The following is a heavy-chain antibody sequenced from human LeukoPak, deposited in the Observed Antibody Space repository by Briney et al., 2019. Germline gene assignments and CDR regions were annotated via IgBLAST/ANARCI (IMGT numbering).Heavy chain of an antibody. CDR3: AKDLLVLRYFDWLLSGLDY. V-gene: IGHV3-23*01. J-gene: IGHJ4*02. CDR1: GFTFSSYA. D-gene: IGHD3-9*01. Sequence: GGSLRLSCAASGFTFSSYAMSWVRQAPGKGLGWVSAISGSGGSTYYADSVKGRFTISRDNSKSTLYLQMNSLRAEDTAVYYCAKDLLVLRYFDWLLSGLDYWGQGTLVTVSS. CDR2: ISGSGGST.